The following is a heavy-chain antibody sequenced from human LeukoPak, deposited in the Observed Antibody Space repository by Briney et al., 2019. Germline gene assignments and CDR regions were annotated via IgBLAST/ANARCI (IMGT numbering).Heavy chain of an antibody. V-gene: IGHV4-59*11. CDR3: ASRPAGSTWYGVFDY. Sequence: SETLSLTCSVSGGSINSHYWSWIRQSPGKGLEWIGYVFNGGSTDYNPSLKSRVTMSLDTSRDQFSLRLSSVTAADTAIYYCASRPAGSTWYGVFDYWSQGTLVTVSS. CDR2: VFNGGST. D-gene: IGHD6-13*01. J-gene: IGHJ4*02. CDR1: GGSINSHY.